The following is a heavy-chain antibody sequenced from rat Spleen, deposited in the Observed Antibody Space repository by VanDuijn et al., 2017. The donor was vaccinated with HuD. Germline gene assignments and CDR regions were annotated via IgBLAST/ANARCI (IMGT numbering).Heavy chain of an antibody. Sequence: EVQLVESGGGLVEPGRSLKLSCAASGFTFGVYGMHWIRQAPTKGLEWVASISYDGGSTYYRDSVKGRFTISRDNAKSSLYLQMDSLRSEDTATYYCTTRYDGTYYLYWYFDFWGPGTMVTVSS. CDR2: ISYDGGST. V-gene: IGHV5-20*01. CDR3: TTRYDGTYYLYWYFDF. J-gene: IGHJ1*01. CDR1: GFTFGVYG. D-gene: IGHD1-12*02.